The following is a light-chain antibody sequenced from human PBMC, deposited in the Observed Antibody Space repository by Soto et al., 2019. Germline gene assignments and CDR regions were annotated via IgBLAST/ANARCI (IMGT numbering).Light chain of an antibody. V-gene: IGKV3-15*01. CDR3: QQYNNWPGT. J-gene: IGKJ1*01. CDR1: QSFSSN. CDR2: DAS. Sequence: EIVMTQSPATLSVCPGERVTLSCRASQSFSSNLAWYQQRPGQAPRLLINDASSRAPGLPARFSGSGSGTEFTLTISSLQSEDFAVYYCQQYNNWPGTFGQGTKVDIK.